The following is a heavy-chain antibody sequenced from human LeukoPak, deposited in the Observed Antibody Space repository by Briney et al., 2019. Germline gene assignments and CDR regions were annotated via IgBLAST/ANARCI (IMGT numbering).Heavy chain of an antibody. D-gene: IGHD1-1*01. CDR1: GYTFTSYG. CDR3: ARTPLELLNWNAIGSSMAVYYFDY. Sequence: ASVKVSCKASGYTFTSYGISWVRQAPGQGLEWMGWISAYNGNTNYAQKLQGRVTMTTDTSTSTAYMELRSLRSDDTAVYYCARTPLELLNWNAIGSSMAVYYFDYWGQGTLITVSS. J-gene: IGHJ4*02. CDR2: ISAYNGNT. V-gene: IGHV1-18*01.